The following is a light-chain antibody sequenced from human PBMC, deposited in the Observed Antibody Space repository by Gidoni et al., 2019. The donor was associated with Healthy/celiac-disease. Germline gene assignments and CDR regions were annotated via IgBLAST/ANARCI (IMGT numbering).Light chain of an antibody. J-gene: IGKJ4*01. CDR2: AAS. CDR1: QCTSSW. Sequence: DIQMPHSPSSVSASGGDRVPIPCRASQCTSSWLAWYQQKPWKAPKLLIYAASSLQSGVPSRFSGSGSGTDFTLTISSLQPEDFATYYCQQANSFPLTFGGGTKVEIK. V-gene: IGKV1-12*01. CDR3: QQANSFPLT.